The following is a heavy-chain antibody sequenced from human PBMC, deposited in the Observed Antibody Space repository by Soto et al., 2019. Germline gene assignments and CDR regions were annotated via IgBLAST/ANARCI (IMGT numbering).Heavy chain of an antibody. D-gene: IGHD3-3*01. Sequence: AASVKVSFKATGYSFKKYAVHLLLHAPVQRLEWMGFTNEGSGNTRFSQKFQGRISITRDTSASTVYLDLSSLTSEDTAIYYCARDDRSVSGVVTLDHWGPGTLVTVSS. CDR1: GYSFKKYA. V-gene: IGHV1-3*01. CDR3: ARDDRSVSGVVTLDH. CDR2: TNEGSGNT. J-gene: IGHJ4*02.